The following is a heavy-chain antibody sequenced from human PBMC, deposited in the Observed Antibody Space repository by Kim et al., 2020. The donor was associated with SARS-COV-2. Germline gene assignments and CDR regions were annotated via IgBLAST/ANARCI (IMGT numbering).Heavy chain of an antibody. V-gene: IGHV3-20*04. CDR1: GFTFYDYG. J-gene: IGHJ5*02. CDR2: INWNGGST. D-gene: IGHD3-3*01. CDR3: ARDHPYYDVLSGPLNWFDP. Sequence: GGSLRLSCAASGFTFYDYGMSWVRQTPGKGLEWVSGINWNGGSTGYADSVKGRFTISRDDAKNSLYLQMNSLRAEDTAFYYCARDHPYYDVLSGPLNWFDPWGQGALVTVSS.